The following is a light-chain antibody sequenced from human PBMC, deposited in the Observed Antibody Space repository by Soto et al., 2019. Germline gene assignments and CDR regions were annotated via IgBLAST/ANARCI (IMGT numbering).Light chain of an antibody. CDR1: QGVSNW. J-gene: IGKJ1*01. CDR2: DVS. V-gene: IGKV1-5*01. Sequence: DIPMTQSPSTLSASVGDRVTITCRASQGVSNWLAWYQQKPGKAPKLLIYDVSSLESGVPSRFSGSGSGTECTLTISNLQPDGFATYYIQQYSSYAQSFSQGTKVETK. CDR3: QQYSSYAQS.